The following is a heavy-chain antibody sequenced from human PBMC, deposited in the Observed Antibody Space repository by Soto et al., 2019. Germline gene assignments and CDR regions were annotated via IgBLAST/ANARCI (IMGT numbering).Heavy chain of an antibody. CDR2: IHYSGTT. J-gene: IGHJ4*02. CDR3: ARRNKQWDIDY. V-gene: IGHV4-59*01. D-gene: IGHD6-19*01. CDR1: GGSMRNYF. Sequence: SETLSLTCTVSGGSMRNYFWTWIRQPPGKGLEWIGYIHYSGTTSFFPSYNPSLRSRVTISEDTSKNQFSLKLLSVTTADTAVYYCARRNKQWDIDYWGQGTLVTVSS.